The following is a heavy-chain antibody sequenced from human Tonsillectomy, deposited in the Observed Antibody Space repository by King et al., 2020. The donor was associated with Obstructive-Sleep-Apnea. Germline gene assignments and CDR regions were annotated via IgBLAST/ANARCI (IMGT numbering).Heavy chain of an antibody. D-gene: IGHD1-1*01. J-gene: IGHJ4*02. V-gene: IGHV3-21*01. CDR3: ARDEREGTTGGY. CDR2: ISSSSSYI. CDR1: GFTFSSYS. Sequence: QLVQSGGGLVKPGGSLRLSCAASGFTFSSYSMNWVRQAPGKGLEWVSSISSSSSYIYYADSVKGRFTISRDNTKNSLYLQMNSLRAEDTAVYYCARDEREGTTGGYWGQGTLVTVSS.